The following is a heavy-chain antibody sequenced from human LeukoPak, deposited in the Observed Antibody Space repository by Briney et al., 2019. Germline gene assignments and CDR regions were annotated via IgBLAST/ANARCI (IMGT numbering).Heavy chain of an antibody. Sequence: VGSLRLSCAASGFTFSSYGMHWVRQAPGKGLEWVAFIRYDGSNKYHADSVKGRFTISRDNSKNTLYLQMNSLRAEDTAVYYCAKDYYDSSGYYYGRYFDYWGQGTLVTVSS. CDR2: IRYDGSNK. CDR3: AKDYYDSSGYYYGRYFDY. CDR1: GFTFSSYG. V-gene: IGHV3-30*02. D-gene: IGHD3-22*01. J-gene: IGHJ4*02.